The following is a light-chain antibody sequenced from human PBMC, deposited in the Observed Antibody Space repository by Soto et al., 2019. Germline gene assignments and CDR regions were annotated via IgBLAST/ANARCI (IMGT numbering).Light chain of an antibody. V-gene: IGKV1-5*01. CDR3: QQYNSYSPWT. J-gene: IGKJ1*01. Sequence: DIQMTQSPSTLSASVGDRVTITCRASQSISSWLAWYQQKPGKAPKLLIYDASSLESGVPSRFSGSGSGTEFTLTISSLQHHDVATYYCQQYNSYSPWTFGQGTKVEIK. CDR2: DAS. CDR1: QSISSW.